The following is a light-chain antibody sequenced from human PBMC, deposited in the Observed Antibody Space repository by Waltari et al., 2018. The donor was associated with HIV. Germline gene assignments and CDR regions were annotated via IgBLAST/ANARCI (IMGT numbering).Light chain of an antibody. CDR2: EVT. CDR1: SSDVGGYTY. J-gene: IGLJ3*02. V-gene: IGLV2-8*01. CDR3: SSYPGSFPWV. Sequence: QSALTQPPSASGSPGQSVTISCTGSSSDVGGYTYVSWYQQHPGKAPKLIIYEVTKRPSGVPDRFSGSKSGNTASRTVSGLQAEDEADYYCSSYPGSFPWVFGGGTKLTVL.